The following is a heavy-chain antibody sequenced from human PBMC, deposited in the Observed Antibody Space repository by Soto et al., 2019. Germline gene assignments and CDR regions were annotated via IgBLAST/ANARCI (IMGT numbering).Heavy chain of an antibody. D-gene: IGHD3-22*01. V-gene: IGHV5-51*01. Sequence: GESLKISCXGSGYSFTSYWIGWVRQMPGKGLEWMGIIYPGDSDTRYSPSFQGQVTISADKSISTAYLQWSSLKASDTAMYYCARLVYYDSRGYWAPFMDVWGQGTTVTVSS. CDR2: IYPGDSDT. CDR3: ARLVYYDSRGYWAPFMDV. CDR1: GYSFTSYW. J-gene: IGHJ6*02.